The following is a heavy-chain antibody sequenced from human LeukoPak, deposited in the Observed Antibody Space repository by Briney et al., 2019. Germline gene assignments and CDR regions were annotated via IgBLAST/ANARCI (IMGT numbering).Heavy chain of an antibody. Sequence: ASAKVSCKASGYTFTTHNINWVRQAPGQGLEWMGWISAYNGNTNSAQKFQGKVTMTTDTSTNTAYMELRNLTSDDTAVYYCAREKDGPRVTIFGVAPSYFDYWGQGTLVTVSS. J-gene: IGHJ4*02. CDR1: GYTFTTHN. D-gene: IGHD3-3*01. V-gene: IGHV1-18*01. CDR3: AREKDGPRVTIFGVAPSYFDY. CDR2: ISAYNGNT.